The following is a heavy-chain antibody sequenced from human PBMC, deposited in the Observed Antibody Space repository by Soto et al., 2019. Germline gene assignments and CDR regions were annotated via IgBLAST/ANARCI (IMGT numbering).Heavy chain of an antibody. D-gene: IGHD6-13*01. J-gene: IGHJ4*02. V-gene: IGHV3-66*01. CDR3: AKDETLLGGSTWYGAGFDY. CDR2: IYRDGST. CDR1: GFTVSSSY. Sequence: EVQLVESGGGLVQPGGTLRLSCAASGFTVSSSYMSWVRQAPGKGLEWVSLIYRDGSTYYANSVKGRVTISRDNSKNALYLQMNSLRAEDTAVYYCAKDETLLGGSTWYGAGFDYWGQGTLVTVSS.